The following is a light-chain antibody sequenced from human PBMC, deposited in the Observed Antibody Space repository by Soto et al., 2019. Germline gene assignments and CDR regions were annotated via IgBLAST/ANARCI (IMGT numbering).Light chain of an antibody. V-gene: IGKV1-39*01. CDR1: QSIISY. CDR2: AAS. Sequence: DIQMTQSPSSLSASVGDRVTITCQSSQSIISYLNWYQQKAGKAPQLLIYAASSLQSGVSPRFSGSGSGTDFILSISSLQPEDSAIYYCQQSYSSPRTFGQGTKLEI. CDR3: QQSYSSPRT. J-gene: IGKJ2*01.